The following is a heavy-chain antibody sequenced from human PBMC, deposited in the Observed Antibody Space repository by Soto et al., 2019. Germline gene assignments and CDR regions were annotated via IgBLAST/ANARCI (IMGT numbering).Heavy chain of an antibody. D-gene: IGHD3-10*01. CDR1: GFTFSSYG. V-gene: IGHV3-30*18. CDR3: AKDRPTNVLLWFGEFAN. Sequence: GGSLRLSCAASGFTFSSYGMHWVRQAPGKGLEWVAVISYDGSNKYYADSVKGRFTISRDNSKNTLYLQMNSLRAEDTAVYYCAKDRPTNVLLWFGEFANWGQGTLVTAPQ. J-gene: IGHJ4*02. CDR2: ISYDGSNK.